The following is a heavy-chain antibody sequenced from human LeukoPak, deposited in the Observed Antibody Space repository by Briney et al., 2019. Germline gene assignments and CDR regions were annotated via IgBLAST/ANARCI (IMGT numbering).Heavy chain of an antibody. D-gene: IGHD1-20*01. V-gene: IGHV3-48*02. J-gene: IGHJ4*02. CDR3: ARELPLRRITGTTDY. Sequence: GGSLRLSCAASGFNFSSYSMNWVRQAPGKGLEWVSYISSRSSTIYYADSVKGRFTISRDNAKNSMYLQMKGLRDEDTAVYYCARELPLRRITGTTDYWGQGTLVTVSS. CDR1: GFNFSSYS. CDR2: ISSRSSTI.